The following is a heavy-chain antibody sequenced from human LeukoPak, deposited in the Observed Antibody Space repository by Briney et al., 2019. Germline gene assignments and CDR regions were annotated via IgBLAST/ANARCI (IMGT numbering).Heavy chain of an antibody. J-gene: IGHJ3*02. V-gene: IGHV4-4*02. CDR2: IFHSGTT. CDR1: GGSIISYNW. CDR3: AREPPRRGYSYGYAFDI. Sequence: SETLSLTCAVSGGSIISYNWWTWVRQAPGKGLEWIGEIFHSGTTNDNPTLKSRVTISVDKSKNQFSLKLSSVTVADTAVYYCAREPPRRGYSYGYAFDIWGQGTMVTVSS. D-gene: IGHD5-18*01.